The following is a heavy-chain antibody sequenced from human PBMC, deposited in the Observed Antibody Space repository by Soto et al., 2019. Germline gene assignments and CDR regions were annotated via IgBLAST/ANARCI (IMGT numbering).Heavy chain of an antibody. D-gene: IGHD3-22*01. J-gene: IGHJ6*02. CDR2: FDPEDGET. CDR1: GYTLTELS. V-gene: IGHV1-24*01. Sequence: QVQLVQSGAEVKKPGASVKVSCKVSGYTLTELSMHWVRQAPGKGLEWMGGFDPEDGETIYAQKFQGRVTMTEDTSTDTAYMELGSLRSEDTAVYYCATDRDSYESSGDYYGMDVRGQGTTVTVSS. CDR3: ATDRDSYESSGDYYGMDV.